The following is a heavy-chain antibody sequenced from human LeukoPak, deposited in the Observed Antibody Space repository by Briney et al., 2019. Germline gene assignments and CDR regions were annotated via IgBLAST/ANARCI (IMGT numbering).Heavy chain of an antibody. CDR3: AKPEVGIGYCSSTSCYGPIDY. Sequence: PGGSLRLSCAASGFTFSGSAIHWVRQAPGKGLEWVAFIRYDGSNKYYADSVKGRFTISRDNSKNTLYPQMNSLRAEDTAVYYCAKPEVGIGYCSSTSCYGPIDYWGQGTLVTVSS. J-gene: IGHJ4*02. CDR2: IRYDGSNK. CDR1: GFTFSGSA. D-gene: IGHD2-2*01. V-gene: IGHV3-30*02.